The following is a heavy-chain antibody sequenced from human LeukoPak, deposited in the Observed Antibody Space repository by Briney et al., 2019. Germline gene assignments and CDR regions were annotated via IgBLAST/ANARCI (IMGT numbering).Heavy chain of an antibody. CDR3: ARGLYDSSGYYYNNSDY. Sequence: ASVKGSCKASGYTFTSYYMHWVRQAPGQGLEWMGIINPSGGSTSYAQKFQGRVTMTRDTSTSTVYMELSSLRSEDTAVYYCARGLYDSSGYYYNNSDYWGQGTLVTVSS. V-gene: IGHV1-46*01. J-gene: IGHJ4*02. CDR1: GYTFTSYY. CDR2: INPSGGST. D-gene: IGHD3-22*01.